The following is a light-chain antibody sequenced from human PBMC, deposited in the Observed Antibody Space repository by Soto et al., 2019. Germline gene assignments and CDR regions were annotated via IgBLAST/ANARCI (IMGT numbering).Light chain of an antibody. V-gene: IGKV3-20*01. J-gene: IGKJ2*01. CDR3: QQYVISPYT. CDR2: GAS. Sequence: EIVLTQSPGTLSLSPGERATLSCRASQSVSSDYLAWYQQKPGQAPRLLIYGASSRATGIPDRFSGSGSGTDFTLTISRLEPEDFAMYYCQQYVISPYTFGQGTKLEIK. CDR1: QSVSSDY.